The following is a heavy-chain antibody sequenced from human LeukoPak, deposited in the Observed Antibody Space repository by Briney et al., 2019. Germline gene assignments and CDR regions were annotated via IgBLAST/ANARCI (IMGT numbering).Heavy chain of an antibody. CDR1: GFTFSSYE. CDR3: ARETPGAFDI. V-gene: IGHV3-48*03. Sequence: GGSLRLSCAASGFTFSSYEMNWVRQAPGKGLEWVSYISSSGSTIYYADSVEGRFTISRDNAKNSLYLQMNSLRAEDTAVYYCARETPGAFDIWGQGTMVTVSS. D-gene: IGHD1-14*01. CDR2: ISSSGSTI. J-gene: IGHJ3*02.